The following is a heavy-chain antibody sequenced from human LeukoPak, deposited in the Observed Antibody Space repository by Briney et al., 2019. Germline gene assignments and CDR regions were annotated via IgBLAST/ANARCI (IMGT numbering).Heavy chain of an antibody. CDR1: GYTFTGYY. Sequence: ASVKVSCKASGYTFTGYYMHWVRQAPGQGLEWMGRINPNSGGTNYAQKFQGRVTMTRDTSISTAYMELSRLRSGDTAVYYCARLPVDYYDSSGYVPPWGQGTLVTVSS. CDR3: ARLPVDYYDSSGYVPP. J-gene: IGHJ5*02. D-gene: IGHD3-22*01. CDR2: INPNSGGT. V-gene: IGHV1-2*06.